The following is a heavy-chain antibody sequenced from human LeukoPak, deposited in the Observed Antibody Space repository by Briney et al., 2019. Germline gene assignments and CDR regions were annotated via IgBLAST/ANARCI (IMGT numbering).Heavy chain of an antibody. CDR2: IKPNSGGA. D-gene: IGHD3-3*01. J-gene: IGHJ4*02. Sequence: ASVKVSCKASGYTFTGYYIHWVRQAPGQGLGWMGWIKPNSGGANYAQNFQGRVTMTRDTSFSTAYMELSRLRSDDTAVYYCAIGIFWSGYFDHWGQGTLVTVSS. V-gene: IGHV1-2*02. CDR1: GYTFTGYY. CDR3: AIGIFWSGYFDH.